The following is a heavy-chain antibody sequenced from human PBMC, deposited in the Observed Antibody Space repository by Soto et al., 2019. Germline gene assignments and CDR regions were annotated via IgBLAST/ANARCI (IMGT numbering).Heavy chain of an antibody. CDR1: GYSISSSNW. J-gene: IGHJ4*02. D-gene: IGHD1-26*01. CDR2: NYYSGTT. V-gene: IGHV4-28*01. Sequence: QVQLQESGPGLVKPSDTLSLTCAVSGYSISSSNWWGWIRQPPGKGLEWIGYNYYSGTTYYNPSLKRRVTMSVDASKNQLPLKLTSVTAVDTAVYYCARREIQGPIDYWGQGTLVSVSS. CDR3: ARREIQGPIDY.